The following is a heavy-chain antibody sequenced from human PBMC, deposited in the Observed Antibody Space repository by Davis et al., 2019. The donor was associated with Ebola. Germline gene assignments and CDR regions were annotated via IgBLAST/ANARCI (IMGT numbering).Heavy chain of an antibody. Sequence: GESLKISCAASGFTFNSYEMNWVRQAPGKGLEWVSYISSSGSTIYYADSVKGRFTISRDNAKNSLYLQMNSLRAEDTAVYYCAREIGAAVAGAYFDYWGQGTLVTVSS. V-gene: IGHV3-48*03. CDR3: AREIGAAVAGAYFDY. CDR2: ISSSGSTI. D-gene: IGHD6-19*01. J-gene: IGHJ4*02. CDR1: GFTFNSYE.